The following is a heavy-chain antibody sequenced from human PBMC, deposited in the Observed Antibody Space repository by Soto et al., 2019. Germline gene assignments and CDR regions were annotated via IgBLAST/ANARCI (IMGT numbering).Heavy chain of an antibody. V-gene: IGHV1-69*01. CDR3: ARVTRITMVRGVIGVDAFDI. CDR1: GGTFSSYA. CDR2: IIPIFGTA. D-gene: IGHD3-10*01. J-gene: IGHJ3*02. Sequence: QVQLVQSGAEVKKPGSSVKVSCKASGGTFSSYAISWVRQAPGQGLEWMGGIIPIFGTANYAQKFQGRVTITADESTSTAYMELSSLRSEDTAVYYCARVTRITMVRGVIGVDAFDIWGQGTMVTVSS.